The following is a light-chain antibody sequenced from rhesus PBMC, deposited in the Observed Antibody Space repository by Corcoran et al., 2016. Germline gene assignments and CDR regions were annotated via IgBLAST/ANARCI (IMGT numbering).Light chain of an antibody. V-gene: IGLV1-60*01. CDR3: PVCDGSLHGYI. J-gene: IGLJ1*01. CDR1: SSKIGGTG. Sequence: QSDLTQPPSASEVARRTVTISCSGSSSKIGGTGVSCYRQIPVTAPQLLIYYDASQDSGVSERFSGSKSGTAASLAISGLQTEDGANYYCPVCDGSLHGYIFGSGTRLTVL. CDR2: YDA.